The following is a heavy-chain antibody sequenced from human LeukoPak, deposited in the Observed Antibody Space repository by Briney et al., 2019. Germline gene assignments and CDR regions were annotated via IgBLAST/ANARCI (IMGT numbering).Heavy chain of an antibody. D-gene: IGHD3-3*01. CDR3: ARGSPPIFGFLPTSPYYMDV. J-gene: IGHJ6*03. CDR2: INPNSGGT. V-gene: IGHV1-2*02. CDR1: GYTFTGYY. Sequence: GASVKVSCKASGYTFTGYYMHWVRQAPGQGLEWMGWINPNSGGTNYAQKFQGRVTMTRDTSISTAYMELSRLRSDDTAVYYCARGSPPIFGFLPTSPYYMDVWGKGTTVTVSS.